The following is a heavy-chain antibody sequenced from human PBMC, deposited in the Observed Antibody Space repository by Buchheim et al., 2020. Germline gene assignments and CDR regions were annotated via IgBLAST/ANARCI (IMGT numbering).Heavy chain of an antibody. CDR1: GFTFSSYA. J-gene: IGHJ4*02. D-gene: IGHD6-19*01. V-gene: IGHV3-23*01. CDR3: AKDGMGSGWSSVYYFDY. Sequence: EVQLLESGGGLVQPGGSLRLSCAASGFTFSSYAMSWVRQAPGKGLEWVSAISGSGGSTYSADSVKGRFTLSRDNSQNTLYLPMNSLRAEDTAVYYCAKDGMGSGWSSVYYFDYWGQGTL. CDR2: ISGSGGST.